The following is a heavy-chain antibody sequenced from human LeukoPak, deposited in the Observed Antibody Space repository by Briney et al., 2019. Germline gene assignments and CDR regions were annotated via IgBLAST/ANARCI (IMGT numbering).Heavy chain of an antibody. V-gene: IGHV3-30*18. CDR3: AKDVDIVATIYYFDS. CDR1: GFTFSSYA. CDR2: ISYDGSNK. D-gene: IGHD5-12*01. J-gene: IGHJ4*02. Sequence: GRSLRLSCAASGFTFSSYAMHWVRQAPGKGLQWVAIISYDGSNKYHEDSVKGRFTISRDNSKNTLYLQMNSLRAEDTAVYYCAKDVDIVATIYYFDSWGQGTLVTVPS.